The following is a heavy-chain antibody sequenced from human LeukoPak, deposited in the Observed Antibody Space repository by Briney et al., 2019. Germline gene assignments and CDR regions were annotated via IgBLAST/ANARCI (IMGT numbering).Heavy chain of an antibody. V-gene: IGHV1-69*01. Sequence: SVKVSCKASGGTFSSYAISWVRQAPGQGLEWMGGIIPIFGTANYAQKFQGRVTITADESTSTAYTELSSLRSEDTAVYYCAVPYSSSWLSGFPYWGQGTLVTVSS. D-gene: IGHD6-13*01. CDR2: IIPIFGTA. CDR1: GGTFSSYA. J-gene: IGHJ4*02. CDR3: AVPYSSSWLSGFPY.